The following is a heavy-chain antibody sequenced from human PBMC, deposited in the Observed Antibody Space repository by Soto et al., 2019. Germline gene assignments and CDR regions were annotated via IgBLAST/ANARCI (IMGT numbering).Heavy chain of an antibody. J-gene: IGHJ3*02. D-gene: IGHD6-25*01. Sequence: PSVKVSCKASGYTFTSYDINLVRQATGQGLEWMGWMNPNSGNTGYAQKFQGRVTMTRNTSISTAYMELSSLRSEDTAVYYCARGSGLLDAFDIWGQGTMVTVSS. V-gene: IGHV1-8*01. CDR1: GYTFTSYD. CDR3: ARGSGLLDAFDI. CDR2: MNPNSGNT.